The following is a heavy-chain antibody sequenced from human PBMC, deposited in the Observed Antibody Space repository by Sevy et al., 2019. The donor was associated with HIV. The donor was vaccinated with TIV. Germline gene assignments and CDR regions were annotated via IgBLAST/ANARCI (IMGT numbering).Heavy chain of an antibody. CDR1: GDSVSTSSAT. CDR2: TYSRSKWSS. Sequence: QSPTLSLTCAISGDSVSTSSATWIWFRQSPSRGLEWLGRTYSRSKWSSAYEVSVKGRVTINPDTSKNQFSLHLESVTPADSAVYFCARGDELNTYYYGMDVWGQGTTVRVSS. CDR3: ARGDELNTYYYGMDV. D-gene: IGHD1-7*01. J-gene: IGHJ6*02. V-gene: IGHV6-1*01.